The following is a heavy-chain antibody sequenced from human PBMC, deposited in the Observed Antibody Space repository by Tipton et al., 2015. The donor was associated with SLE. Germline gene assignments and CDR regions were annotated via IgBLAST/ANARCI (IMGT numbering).Heavy chain of an antibody. Sequence: QLVQSGPEVKKPGASVKVSCKASGYTFTSYGISWVRQAPGQGLEWMGWISSYNGNTNYAQKLQGRVTMTTDTSTSTAYMELRSLRSDDTAVYYCARDYDSSGFYYYYYGMDVWGQGTTVTVSS. CDR3: ARDYDSSGFYYYYYGMDV. CDR1: GYTFTSYG. CDR2: ISSYNGNT. J-gene: IGHJ6*02. D-gene: IGHD3-22*01. V-gene: IGHV1-18*01.